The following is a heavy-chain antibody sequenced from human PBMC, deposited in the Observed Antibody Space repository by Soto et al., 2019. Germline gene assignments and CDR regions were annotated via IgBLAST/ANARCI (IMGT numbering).Heavy chain of an antibody. D-gene: IGHD1-26*01. Sequence: PSETLSLTCTVSGGSVSSGSYYWSWIRQPPGKGLEWIGYIYYSGSTNYNPSLKSRVTISVDTSKNQFSLKLSSVTAADTAVYYCARDPNPEWEHDVAWGKETLVTV. CDR3: ARDPNPEWEHDVA. CDR2: IYYSGST. CDR1: GGSVSSGSYY. J-gene: IGHJ5*02. V-gene: IGHV4-61*01.